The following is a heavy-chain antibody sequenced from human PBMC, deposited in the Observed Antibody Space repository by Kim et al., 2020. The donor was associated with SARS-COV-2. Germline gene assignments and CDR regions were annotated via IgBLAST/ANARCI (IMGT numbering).Heavy chain of an antibody. CDR2: ISSNGGST. Sequence: GGSLRLSCSASGFTFSSYAMHWVRQAPGKGLEYVSAISSNGGSTYYADSVKGRFTISRDNSKNTLYLQMSSLRAEDTAVYYCVKKSGGTYYDFWSGYSLHFDIWGQGTMVTVSS. D-gene: IGHD3-3*01. CDR1: GFTFSSYA. J-gene: IGHJ3*02. CDR3: VKKSGGTYYDFWSGYSLHFDI. V-gene: IGHV3-64D*09.